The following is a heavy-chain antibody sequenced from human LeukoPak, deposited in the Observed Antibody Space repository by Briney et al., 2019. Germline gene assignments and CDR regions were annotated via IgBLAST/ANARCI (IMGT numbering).Heavy chain of an antibody. CDR2: ISSDGSSI. D-gene: IGHD3-16*01. Sequence: GGSLRLSCAATGFSFSTSWMHWVRQAPGKGLVCVSHISSDGSSIKYADSVKGRFTISRDNAKNTLYLQMDSLRAEDTAVYYCTRDGGVGYSGQGTLVTVSS. CDR1: GFSFSTSW. V-gene: IGHV3-74*03. CDR3: TRDGGVGY. J-gene: IGHJ4*02.